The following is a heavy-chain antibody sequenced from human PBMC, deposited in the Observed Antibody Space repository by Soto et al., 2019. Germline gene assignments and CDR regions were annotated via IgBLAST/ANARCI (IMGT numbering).Heavy chain of an antibody. CDR3: ARGIRGPGHTPSVRLYYYYYGMDV. V-gene: IGHV4-34*01. D-gene: IGHD3-3*02. Sequence: KTSETLSLTCAVYGGSFSGYYWSWIRQPPGKGLEWIGEINHSGSTNYNPSLKSRVTISVDTSKNQFSLKLSSVTAADTAVYYCARGIRGPGHTPSVRLYYYYYGMDVWGQGTTVTVSS. J-gene: IGHJ6*02. CDR2: INHSGST. CDR1: GGSFSGYY.